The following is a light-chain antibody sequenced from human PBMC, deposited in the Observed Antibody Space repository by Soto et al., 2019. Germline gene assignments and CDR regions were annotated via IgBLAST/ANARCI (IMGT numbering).Light chain of an antibody. CDR1: QSVSSN. CDR3: HHYNNWPPYA. Sequence: EVVMTQSPATLSVSPGERATLSCRASQSVSSNLAWYQQKPGQTPRLLIYAASTRAAGIPARFSGSGSATEFTLTISSLQSEDFAVYYCHHYNNWPPYAFGQGTKLEIK. V-gene: IGKV3D-15*01. J-gene: IGKJ2*01. CDR2: AAS.